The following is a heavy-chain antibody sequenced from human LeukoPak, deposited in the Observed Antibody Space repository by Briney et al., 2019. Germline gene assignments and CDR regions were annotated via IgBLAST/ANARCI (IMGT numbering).Heavy chain of an antibody. J-gene: IGHJ4*02. D-gene: IGHD5-18*01. CDR2: ISYDGSNK. CDR3: ARDREYSYGHRYYFDY. V-gene: IGHV3-30-3*01. CDR1: GFTFSSYA. Sequence: GGSLRLSCAASGFTFSSYAMHWVRQAPGKGLEWVAVISYDGSNKYYADSVKGRFTISRDNSKNTLYLQMNSLRAEDTAVYYCARDREYSYGHRYYFDYWGQGTLVTVSS.